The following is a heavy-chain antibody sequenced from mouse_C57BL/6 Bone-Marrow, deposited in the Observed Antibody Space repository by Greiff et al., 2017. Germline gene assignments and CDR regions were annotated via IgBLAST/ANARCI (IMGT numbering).Heavy chain of an antibody. J-gene: IGHJ3*01. CDR2: IYPGSGST. Sequence: QVQLMQPGAELVKPGASVKMSCKASGYTFTSYWITWVKQRPGQGLEWIGDIYPGSGSTNYNEKFKSKATLTVDTSSSTAYMQLSSLTSEDSAVYYCARSGHDYPSFAYWGQGTLVTVSA. V-gene: IGHV1-55*01. D-gene: IGHD2-4*01. CDR1: GYTFTSYW. CDR3: ARSGHDYPSFAY.